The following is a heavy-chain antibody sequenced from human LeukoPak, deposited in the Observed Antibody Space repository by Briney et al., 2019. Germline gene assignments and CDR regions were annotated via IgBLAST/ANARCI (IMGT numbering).Heavy chain of an antibody. D-gene: IGHD2-21*02. CDR1: SDSIYSSNYY. CDR2: IYYSRST. CDR3: ARGAYCGGDCYLFDY. V-gene: IGHV4-39*01. Sequence: SETLSLTCTVSSDSIYSSNYYWGWIRQPPGKGLEWIGSIYYSRSTYYNSSLKSRVTISVDTSKNQFSLKLSSLTAADTAVYYCARGAYCGGDCYLFDYWGQGTLVTVFS. J-gene: IGHJ4*02.